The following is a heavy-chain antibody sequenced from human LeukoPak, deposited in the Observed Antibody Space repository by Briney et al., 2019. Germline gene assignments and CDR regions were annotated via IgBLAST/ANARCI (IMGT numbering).Heavy chain of an antibody. V-gene: IGHV7-4-1*02. CDR2: INTNTGNP. J-gene: IGHJ6*03. D-gene: IGHD2-15*01. CDR1: GYNFNSYG. CDR3: ARVLRYCSGGNCYSGGLGYMDV. Sequence: ASVKVSCKASGYNFNSYGMNWVRQAPGQGLEWMGWINTNTGNPTYAQGFTGRFVFSLGTSVSTAYLQISSLKAEDTAVYYCARVLRYCSGGNCYSGGLGYMDVWGKGTTVTISS.